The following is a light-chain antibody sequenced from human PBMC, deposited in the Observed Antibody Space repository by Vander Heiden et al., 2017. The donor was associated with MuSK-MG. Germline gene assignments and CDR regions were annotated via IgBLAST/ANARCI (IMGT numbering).Light chain of an antibody. Sequence: DIQMTQSPSSLSASIGDRVTIACRASQGISDYLAWYQQKPGKVPKLLIYAASTLQSGVPSRFSGSGSGTDFTLTISSLQPEDVASYYCQKDNSAPWTFGQGTKVXIK. J-gene: IGKJ1*01. CDR3: QKDNSAPWT. V-gene: IGKV1-27*01. CDR1: QGISDY. CDR2: AAS.